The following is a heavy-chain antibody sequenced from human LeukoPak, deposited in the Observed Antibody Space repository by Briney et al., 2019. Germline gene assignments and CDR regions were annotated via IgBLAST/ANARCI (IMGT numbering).Heavy chain of an antibody. CDR2: INPNSGGT. Sequence: ASLKVSCKASGYSFTGYYIHWVRQAPGQGLEWMGWINPNSGGTKYAQKFQGRLTMTRDTSISTANMELSRLRAEDTALYYCAKHGYCSGISCFFDFWGQGTLVTVSS. J-gene: IGHJ4*02. CDR3: AKHGYCSGISCFFDF. V-gene: IGHV1-2*02. CDR1: GYSFTGYY. D-gene: IGHD2-2*03.